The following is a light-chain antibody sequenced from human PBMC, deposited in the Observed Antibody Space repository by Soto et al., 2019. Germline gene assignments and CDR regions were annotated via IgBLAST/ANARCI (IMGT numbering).Light chain of an antibody. J-gene: IGKJ1*01. CDR3: PPRRNWT. CDR2: DAS. CDR1: QSVSSY. Sequence: SCRASQSVSSYLAWYQQKPGQAPRLLIYDASNRATGIPARFSGSGSETDFTCAISIPAPQDFPFKNFPPRRNWTIAQGTKVDIK. V-gene: IGKV3-11*01.